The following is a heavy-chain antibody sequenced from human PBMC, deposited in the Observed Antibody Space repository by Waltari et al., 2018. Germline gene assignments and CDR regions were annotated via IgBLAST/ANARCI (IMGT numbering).Heavy chain of an antibody. V-gene: IGHV4-34*01. Sequence: QVQLQQWGAGLLKPSETLSLTCAVYGGSFSGYYWSWIRQPPGKGLAWIGEINHSGRTNYNPSLKSRVTISVDTSKNQSSLKLSSVTAADTAVYYCARGAARLYYYYYGMDVWGQGTTVTVSS. CDR2: INHSGRT. J-gene: IGHJ6*02. D-gene: IGHD6-6*01. CDR1: GGSFSGYY. CDR3: ARGAARLYYYYYGMDV.